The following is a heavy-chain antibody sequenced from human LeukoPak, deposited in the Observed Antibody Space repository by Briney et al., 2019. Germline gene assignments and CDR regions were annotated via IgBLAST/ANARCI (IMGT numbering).Heavy chain of an antibody. Sequence: GGSLRLSCAASGVTVSSSYMSWVRQAPGKGLEWVSVIHSGGATYYADSVKGRFTVSRDNSKNTLYLQMNSLRAEDTAVYYCARDYYYHSSGPPDSCGQGTLVTVSS. D-gene: IGHD3-22*01. CDR3: ARDYYYHSSGPPDS. CDR2: IHSGGAT. V-gene: IGHV3-66*01. J-gene: IGHJ5*01. CDR1: GVTVSSSY.